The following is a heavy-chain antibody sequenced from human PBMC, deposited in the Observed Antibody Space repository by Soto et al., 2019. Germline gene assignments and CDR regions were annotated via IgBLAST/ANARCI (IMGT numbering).Heavy chain of an antibody. D-gene: IGHD2-15*01. CDR2: IYWDDDK. J-gene: IGHJ4*02. CDR3: AHSWYCSGGSCYYTYYFDY. Sequence: QITLKESGPTLVKPTQTLTLTCTFSGFSLSTSGVGVGWIRQPPGKALEWLALIYWDDDKRYSPSLKSRLTTTKEPPXXXVXLTMTNMHPVDTATYYCAHSWYCSGGSCYYTYYFDYWGQGTLVTVSS. V-gene: IGHV2-5*02. CDR1: GFSLSTSGVG.